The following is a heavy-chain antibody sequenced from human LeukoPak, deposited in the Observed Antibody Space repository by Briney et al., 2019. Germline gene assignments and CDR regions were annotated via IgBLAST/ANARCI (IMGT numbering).Heavy chain of an antibody. CDR3: ARRKTGTAASPSYYFDY. J-gene: IGHJ4*01. CDR1: GLSFSTSW. V-gene: IGHV3-7*01. D-gene: IGHD1-7*01. Sequence: PGGSLRLSCAVSGLSFSTSWMSWVRQAPGKGLEWVANIKQDGSEKYYVDSVKGRFIVSRDNARNSLFLQMNNLRAEDTAVYYCARRKTGTAASPSYYFDYWGQGTLVTVSS. CDR2: IKQDGSEK.